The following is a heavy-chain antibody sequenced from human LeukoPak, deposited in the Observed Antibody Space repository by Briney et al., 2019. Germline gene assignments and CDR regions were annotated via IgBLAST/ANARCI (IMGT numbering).Heavy chain of an antibody. CDR1: GFTFSSYS. CDR3: ARGGSSGWPDYYYYYMDV. V-gene: IGHV3-48*01. CDR2: ISSSSSTI. J-gene: IGHJ6*03. Sequence: GGSLRLSCAASGFTFSSYSMNWVRQAPGKGLEWVSYISSSSSTIYYADSVKGRFTISRDNAKNSLYLQMNSLRAEDTAVYYCARGGSSGWPDYYYYYMDVWGKGTTVTISS. D-gene: IGHD6-19*01.